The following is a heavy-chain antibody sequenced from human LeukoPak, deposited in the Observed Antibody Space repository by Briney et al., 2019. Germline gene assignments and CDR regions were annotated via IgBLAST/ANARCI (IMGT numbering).Heavy chain of an antibody. CDR1: GFTFSNYG. Sequence: QPGRSLRLSCVASGFTFSNYGMHWVRQAPGKGLEWVAVISYDETNKYYTESVKGRFTISRDQSKNTLYLQMNSLRVEDTAVYYCTQDVSNGYRSVNFDYWGQGILVTVSS. CDR2: ISYDETNK. CDR3: TQDVSNGYRSVNFDY. J-gene: IGHJ4*02. V-gene: IGHV3-30*18. D-gene: IGHD6-19*01.